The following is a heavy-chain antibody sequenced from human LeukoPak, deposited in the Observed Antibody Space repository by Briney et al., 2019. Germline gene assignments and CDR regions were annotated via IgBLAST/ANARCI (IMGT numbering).Heavy chain of an antibody. D-gene: IGHD4-23*01. Sequence: GGSLRLSCAASGFTFSSYGMHWVRQAPGKGLEWVAVIWYDGSNKYYADSVRGGFTISRDSSKNTLYLQMSSLRAEDTAVYYCARSSYDYGGIEGPFDYWGQGTLVTVSS. CDR3: ARSSYDYGGIEGPFDY. CDR1: GFTFSSYG. V-gene: IGHV3-30*19. CDR2: IWYDGSNK. J-gene: IGHJ4*02.